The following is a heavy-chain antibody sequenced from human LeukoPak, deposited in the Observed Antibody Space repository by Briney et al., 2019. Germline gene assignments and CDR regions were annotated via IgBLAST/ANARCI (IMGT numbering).Heavy chain of an antibody. Sequence: ASVKVSCKASGYTFTGYYMRWVRQAPGQGLEWMGWINPNSGGTNYAQKFQGRVTMTRDTSISTAYMELSRLRSDDTAVYYCARDSGIQRPVDYWGQGTLVTVSS. J-gene: IGHJ4*02. D-gene: IGHD5-18*01. CDR1: GYTFTGYY. CDR2: INPNSGGT. V-gene: IGHV1-2*02. CDR3: ARDSGIQRPVDY.